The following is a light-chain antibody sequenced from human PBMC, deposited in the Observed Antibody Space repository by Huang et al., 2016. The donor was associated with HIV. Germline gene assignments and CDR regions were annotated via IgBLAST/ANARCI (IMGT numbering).Light chain of an antibody. CDR3: QQYNNWPPIT. J-gene: IGKJ5*01. CDR2: GAS. V-gene: IGKV3-15*01. CDR1: QSVSSN. Sequence: EIVMTQSPATLSVSPGERATLSCRASQSVSSNLAWYQQKPGQAPRPLMYGASTRATGIPGRFSGSGSGTEFTLTISSLQSEDSAVYYCQQYNNWPPITFGQGTRLEIK.